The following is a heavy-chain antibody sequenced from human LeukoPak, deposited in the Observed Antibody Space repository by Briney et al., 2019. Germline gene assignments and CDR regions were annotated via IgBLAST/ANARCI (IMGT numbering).Heavy chain of an antibody. CDR3: ARWRGSTSERSDY. Sequence: GGSPRLSCTASGFTFSDYWMTWVRQAPGKGLEWVANIKQDGSAKCYVDSVKGRFTISRDNAKNSLYLQMDSLRVEDTATYYCARWRGSTSERSDYWGQGTLVTVSS. V-gene: IGHV3-7*01. J-gene: IGHJ4*02. D-gene: IGHD2-2*01. CDR2: IKQDGSAK. CDR1: GFTFSDYW.